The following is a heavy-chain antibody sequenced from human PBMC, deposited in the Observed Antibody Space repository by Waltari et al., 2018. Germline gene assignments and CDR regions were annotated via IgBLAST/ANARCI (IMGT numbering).Heavy chain of an antibody. Sequence: QVLLQEWGAGLLNPSETLSVTCAVYGGSFSGHYWSWIRQPPGKGLEWIGEINHSGSTDYDPTCKSQVIMSQDTSKNKLSLKLTSVTAADTAVYYWAKMKRPWSYFDYGGQGTLVTVSS. CDR1: GGSFSGHY. CDR2: INHSGST. D-gene: IGHD2-8*02. V-gene: IGHV4-34*01. CDR3: AKMKRPWSYFDY. J-gene: IGHJ4*02.